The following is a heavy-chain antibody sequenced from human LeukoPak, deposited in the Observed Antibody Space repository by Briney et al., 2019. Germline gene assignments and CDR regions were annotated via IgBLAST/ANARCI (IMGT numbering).Heavy chain of an antibody. CDR1: GYTLTELS. Sequence: ASVKVSCKVSGYTLTELSMHWVRQAPGKGLEWMGGFDPEDGETIYAQKFQGRVTMTEDTSTDTAYMELSSLRSDDTAVYYCASSEHIVATQDSGGFDPWGQGTLVTVSS. D-gene: IGHD5-12*01. CDR2: FDPEDGET. V-gene: IGHV1-24*01. J-gene: IGHJ5*02. CDR3: ASSEHIVATQDSGGFDP.